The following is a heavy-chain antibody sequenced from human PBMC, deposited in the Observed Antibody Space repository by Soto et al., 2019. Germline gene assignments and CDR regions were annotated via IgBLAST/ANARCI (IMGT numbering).Heavy chain of an antibody. CDR3: ARDQRAEWFGELLNYYYYYGMDV. CDR1: GFTFSSYG. Sequence: RWSLRLSCGASGFTFSSYGMHWFRQAPGKGLEWVAVIWYDGSNKYYADSVKGRFTISRDNSKNTLYLQMNSLRAEDTAVYYCARDQRAEWFGELLNYYYYYGMDVWGQGTTVTVSS. D-gene: IGHD3-10*01. CDR2: IWYDGSNK. J-gene: IGHJ6*02. V-gene: IGHV3-33*01.